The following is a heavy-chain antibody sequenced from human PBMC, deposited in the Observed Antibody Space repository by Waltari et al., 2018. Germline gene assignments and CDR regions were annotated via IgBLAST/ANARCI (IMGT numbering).Heavy chain of an antibody. CDR3: ASSIAAAGDWYFDL. V-gene: IGHV1-69*05. D-gene: IGHD6-13*01. Sequence: QVQLVQSGAEVKKPGSSVKVSCKASGGTFSSYAISWVRQAPGQGLEWMGGIIPIFGTANYAQKCQGRVTITTDESTSTDYMELSSLRSEDTAVYYCASSIAAAGDWYFDLWGRGTLVTVSS. CDR1: GGTFSSYA. J-gene: IGHJ2*01. CDR2: IIPIFGTA.